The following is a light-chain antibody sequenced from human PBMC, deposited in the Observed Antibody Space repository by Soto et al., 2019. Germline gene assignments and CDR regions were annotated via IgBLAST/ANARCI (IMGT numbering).Light chain of an antibody. CDR1: SSDVGDYNS. Sequence: QSALTQPRSVSGSPGQSVTVSCIGTSSDVGDYNSVSWYQQHPGKAPKLMIYDVSKRPSGVPDRFSGSKSGNTASLTISGLQAEDEADYYCCSYVGGYSYVFGIGTKVIVL. CDR2: DVS. V-gene: IGLV2-11*01. CDR3: CSYVGGYSYV. J-gene: IGLJ1*01.